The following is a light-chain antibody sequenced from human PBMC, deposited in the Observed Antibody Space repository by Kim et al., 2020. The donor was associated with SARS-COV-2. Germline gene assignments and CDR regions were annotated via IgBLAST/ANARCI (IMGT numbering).Light chain of an antibody. J-gene: IGLJ1*01. Sequence: GQRVTLSCSGSSSNIGSNYVHWYQQRPGTAPKLLIYRNNQRPSGVPDRFSGSKSGTSASLAISGLRSEDEADYYCAAWDDSLSGYVFGTGTKVTVL. V-gene: IGLV1-47*01. CDR3: AAWDDSLSGYV. CDR2: RNN. CDR1: SSNIGSNY.